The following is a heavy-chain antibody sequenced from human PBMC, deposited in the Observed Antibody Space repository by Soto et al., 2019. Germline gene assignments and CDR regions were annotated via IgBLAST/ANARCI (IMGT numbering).Heavy chain of an antibody. J-gene: IGHJ6*02. V-gene: IGHV4-61*01. CDR3: ARFRAWDSELPHYYSYGMDL. CDR2: IYYSGST. D-gene: IGHD1-7*01. Sequence: SETLSLTCAVSGGSVSSGSYYWSWIRQPTGKGLEWIGYIYYSGSTNYNPSLKSRVTISVDTSKNQFSLKLRSVPAADTAVYYCARFRAWDSELPHYYSYGMDLWGQGYTVIVSS. CDR1: GGSVSSGSYY.